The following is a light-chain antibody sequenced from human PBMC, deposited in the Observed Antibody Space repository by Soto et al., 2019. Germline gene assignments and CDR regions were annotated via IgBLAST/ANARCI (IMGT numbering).Light chain of an antibody. V-gene: IGKV1-8*01. CDR3: QQYYSYPPT. CDR1: QGISSY. CDR2: AAS. Sequence: AIRMTQSPSSLSASTGDRVTIPGRASQGISSYLAWYQQKPGKAPKLLIYAASTLQSGVPSRFSGSGSGTDFTLTISCLQSEDFATYYCQQYYSYPPTFGGGTKVDI. J-gene: IGKJ4*01.